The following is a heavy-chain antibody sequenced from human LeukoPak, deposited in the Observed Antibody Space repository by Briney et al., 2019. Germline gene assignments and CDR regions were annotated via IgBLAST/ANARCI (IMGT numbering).Heavy chain of an antibody. D-gene: IGHD3-3*01. CDR3: TRVEGFRYFDY. V-gene: IGHV4-34*01. J-gene: IGHJ4*02. CDR2: INHSGST. CDR1: GGSFSGYY. Sequence: SETLSLTCAVYGGSFSGYYWSWIRQPPGKGLEWIGEINHSGSTNYNPSLKSRVTISVDTSKNQFSLKLTSVTAADTALYYCTRVEGFRYFDYWGQGTLVTVSS.